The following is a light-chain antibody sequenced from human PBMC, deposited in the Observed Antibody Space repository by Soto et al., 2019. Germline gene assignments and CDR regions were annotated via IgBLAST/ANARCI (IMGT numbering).Light chain of an antibody. CDR1: SSDVGGYNY. CDR2: EVS. CDR3: SSDAGVVV. J-gene: IGLJ1*01. Sequence: QAVLTQPPSASGSPGQSVTISCTGTSSDVGGYNYVSWYQQHPGKAPKLMIYEVSKRPSGVPDRFSGSKSGNTASLTVSGLQAEDEADYYCSSDAGVVVFGTGTKLTVL. V-gene: IGLV2-8*01.